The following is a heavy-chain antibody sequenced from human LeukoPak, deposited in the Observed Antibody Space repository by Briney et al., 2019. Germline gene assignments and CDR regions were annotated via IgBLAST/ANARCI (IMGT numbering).Heavy chain of an antibody. Sequence: TGGSLRRSCAASGFTFSSCAMSWARQAPGQGLEWGSGISGSGGSTYYADSVKGRFTISRDNSKNTLYLQMKSLRAEDTAIYYCAKEHGSGGHSPLNDAFDIWGQGTMVTVSS. V-gene: IGHV3-23*01. CDR2: ISGSGGST. J-gene: IGHJ3*02. D-gene: IGHD3-10*01. CDR3: AKEHGSGGHSPLNDAFDI. CDR1: GFTFSSCA.